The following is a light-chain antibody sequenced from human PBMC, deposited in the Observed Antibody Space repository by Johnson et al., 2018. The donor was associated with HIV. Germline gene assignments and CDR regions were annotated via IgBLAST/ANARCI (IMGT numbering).Light chain of an antibody. CDR3: GAWDRSLSAGGV. V-gene: IGLV1-51*01. CDR2: DNN. CDR1: SSNIGNNY. J-gene: IGLJ1*01. Sequence: QSVLTQPPSVSAAPGQKVTISCSGSSSNIGNNYVSWYQQLPGTAPKLLIYDNNKRPSGIPDRFSGSKSGTSATLGITGLQTGDEADYSCGAWDRSLSAGGVFGTGTKVTVL.